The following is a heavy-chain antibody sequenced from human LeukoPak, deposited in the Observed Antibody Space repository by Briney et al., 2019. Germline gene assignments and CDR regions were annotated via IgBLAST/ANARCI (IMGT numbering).Heavy chain of an antibody. CDR1: GFTFDDYA. Sequence: PGGSLRLSCAASGFTFDDYAMHWVRQAPGKGLEWVSGISWNSGSIGYADSVKGRFTISRDNAKSSLYLQMNSLRAEDTALYYCAKDLSSTRSFSGWFDPWGQGTLVTVSS. CDR3: AKDLSSTRSFSGWFDP. CDR2: ISWNSGSI. J-gene: IGHJ5*02. V-gene: IGHV3-9*01. D-gene: IGHD2-2*01.